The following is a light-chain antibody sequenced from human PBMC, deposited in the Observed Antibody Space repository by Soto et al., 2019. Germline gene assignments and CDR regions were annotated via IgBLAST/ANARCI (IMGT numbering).Light chain of an antibody. Sequence: EIVMTHSPATLSVSPGERATLSCRASQSVSSNLAWYQQKPGQAPRLLIYGASTRATGIPARFSGSGSGTDFTLTISSLQSEDFAVYYCQHLTFGQGTKVEIK. CDR3: QHLT. J-gene: IGKJ1*01. CDR1: QSVSSN. CDR2: GAS. V-gene: IGKV3-15*01.